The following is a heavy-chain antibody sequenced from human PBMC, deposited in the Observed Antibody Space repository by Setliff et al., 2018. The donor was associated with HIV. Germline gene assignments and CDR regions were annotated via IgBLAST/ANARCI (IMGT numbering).Heavy chain of an antibody. V-gene: IGHV4-4*07. CDR1: GGSISSYY. Sequence: SETLSLTCSVSGGSISSYYWGWIRQPAGKGLEWIGRLHRSGNTINHPSLNSRVTMSVDTSKNHFTLNLHSVTAADTAVYYCARVGANANFDYWGQGTQVTVSS. D-gene: IGHD1-26*01. J-gene: IGHJ4*02. CDR3: ARVGANANFDY. CDR2: LHRSGNT.